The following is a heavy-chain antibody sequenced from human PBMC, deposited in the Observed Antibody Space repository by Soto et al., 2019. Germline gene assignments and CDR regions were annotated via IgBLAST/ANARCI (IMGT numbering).Heavy chain of an antibody. CDR2: VRGNGDPP. CDR1: GFTFSSYA. D-gene: IGHD5-12*01. Sequence: PGGSLRLSCSASGFTFSSYAMHWVRQAPGKRLEYVSGVRGNGDPPFYADSVKGRSTISRDNSKNTLYLQMSSLSADDTAVYYCVKSRGGNNFDFFDWGQGALVTVSS. J-gene: IGHJ4*02. CDR3: VKSRGGNNFDFFD. V-gene: IGHV3-64D*06.